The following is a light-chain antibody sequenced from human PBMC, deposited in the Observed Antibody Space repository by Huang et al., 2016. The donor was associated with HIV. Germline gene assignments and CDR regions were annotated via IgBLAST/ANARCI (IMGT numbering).Light chain of an antibody. Sequence: DIVMTQSPDSLAVSLGEAATLTCRSSQSVLSSATNKNYLAWFQQKSGQSPKLLIFWASTREAGVPDRVSASGSGTHFTLTINNVKTEDVAIYYCQQYYTSPQTFGPGTRVEI. J-gene: IGKJ1*01. CDR2: WAS. CDR3: QQYYTSPQT. CDR1: QSVLSSATNKNY. V-gene: IGKV4-1*01.